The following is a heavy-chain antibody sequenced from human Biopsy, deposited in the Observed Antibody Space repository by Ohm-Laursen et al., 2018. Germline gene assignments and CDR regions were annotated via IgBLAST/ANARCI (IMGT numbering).Heavy chain of an antibody. J-gene: IGHJ4*02. CDR2: ISRTSDFI. Sequence: SLRLSCTASGFTFSTYTMTWVRQAPGKGLEWVSSISRTSDFIYYADSVMGRFTISRDNAKNSEGLQMNSLRAEDPAVYFCARERGWKSISTIDYWGQGTLVTASS. D-gene: IGHD6-6*01. CDR1: GFTFSTYT. CDR3: ARERGWKSISTIDY. V-gene: IGHV3-21*01.